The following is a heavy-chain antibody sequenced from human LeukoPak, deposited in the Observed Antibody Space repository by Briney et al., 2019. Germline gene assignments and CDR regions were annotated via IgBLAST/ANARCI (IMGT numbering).Heavy chain of an antibody. CDR1: GYTFTSYD. V-gene: IGHV1-8*01. Sequence: ASVKVSCKASGYTFTSYDINWVRQATGQGLEWMGWMNPNSGNTGYAQKFQGRVTMTRNTSISTAYMELSSLRSEDTAVYYCARVNCSSTSFYTERYAWFDRWGQGTLVTVSS. D-gene: IGHD2-2*02. CDR3: ARVNCSSTSFYTERYAWFDR. J-gene: IGHJ5*02. CDR2: MNPNSGNT.